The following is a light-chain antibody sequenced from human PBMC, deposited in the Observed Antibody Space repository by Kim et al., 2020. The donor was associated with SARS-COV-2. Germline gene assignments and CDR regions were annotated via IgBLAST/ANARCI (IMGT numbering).Light chain of an antibody. CDR3: QTWDTGIHV. CDR2: LNSDGSH. V-gene: IGLV4-69*01. CDR1: SGHSRNA. Sequence: QLVLTQSPSASASLGASVKLTCTLSSGHSRNAIAWHQQQPERGPRYLMKLNSDGSHTKGDGTPDRFSGSSSGAERYLTISSPQSEDEADYYCQTWDTGIHVVGGGTQLTV. J-gene: IGLJ3*02.